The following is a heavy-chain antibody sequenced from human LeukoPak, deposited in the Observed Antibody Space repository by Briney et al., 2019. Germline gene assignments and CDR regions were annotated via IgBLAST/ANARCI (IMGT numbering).Heavy chain of an antibody. CDR3: ARAVRFLEGRVSYRPVDYFDY. Sequence: PGGSLRLSCAASGFTFSSYSMNWVRQAPGKGLEWVSSISSSSSYIYYADSVKGRFTISRDNAKNSLYLQMNSLRAEDTAVYYCARAVRFLEGRVSYRPVDYFDYWGQGTLVTVSS. V-gene: IGHV3-21*01. D-gene: IGHD3-3*01. J-gene: IGHJ4*02. CDR1: GFTFSSYS. CDR2: ISSSSSYI.